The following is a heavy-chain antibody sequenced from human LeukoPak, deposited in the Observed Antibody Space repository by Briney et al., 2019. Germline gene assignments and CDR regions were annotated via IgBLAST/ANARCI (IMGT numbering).Heavy chain of an antibody. Sequence: SGGSLRLSCAASGFTVSSNYMSWVRQAPGKGLEWVSVIFNGGSTYYADSVKGRFTISRDNSKNTLYLQMNSLRAEDTAVYYCATSIVGLTYDEHFQHWGQGTLVTASS. CDR2: IFNGGST. CDR3: ATSIVGLTYDEHFQH. CDR1: GFTVSSNY. J-gene: IGHJ1*01. V-gene: IGHV3-53*01. D-gene: IGHD1-26*01.